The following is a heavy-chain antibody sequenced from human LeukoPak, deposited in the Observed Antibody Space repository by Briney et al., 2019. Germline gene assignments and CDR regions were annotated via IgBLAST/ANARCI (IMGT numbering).Heavy chain of an antibody. CDR3: AREVQQLDYYYYGMDV. J-gene: IGHJ6*02. D-gene: IGHD6-13*01. CDR1: GFTFSSYS. CDR2: ISSSSSYI. V-gene: IGHV3-21*01. Sequence: GGSLRLSCAASGFTFSSYSMNWVRQAPGKGLEWVSSISSSSSYIYYADSVKGRFTIPRDNAKNSLYLQMNSLRAEDTAVYYCAREVQQLDYYYYGMDVWGQGTTVTVSS.